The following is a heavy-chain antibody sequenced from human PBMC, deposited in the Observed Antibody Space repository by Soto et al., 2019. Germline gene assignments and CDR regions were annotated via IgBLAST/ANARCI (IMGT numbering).Heavy chain of an antibody. V-gene: IGHV1-69*12. CDR1: GGTFSSYA. Sequence: QVQLVQSGAEVKKPGSSVKVSCKASGGTFSSYAISWVRQAPGQGLEWMGGIIPIFGTANYAQKFQGRVTITADESTGPAYMELSSLRSEDTAVYSWARDSDCGGDCNTANYGMDVWGQGTTVTVSS. J-gene: IGHJ6*02. CDR2: IIPIFGTA. CDR3: ARDSDCGGDCNTANYGMDV. D-gene: IGHD2-21*02.